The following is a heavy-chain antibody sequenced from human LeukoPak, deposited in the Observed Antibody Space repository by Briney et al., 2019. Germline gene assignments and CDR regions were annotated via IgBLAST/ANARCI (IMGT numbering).Heavy chain of an antibody. J-gene: IGHJ5*02. CDR1: GGSIRSYY. CDR2: IYTSGST. Sequence: PSETLSLTCTVSGGSIRSYYWSWIRQPAGKGLEWIGRIYTSGSTNYNPSLKSRVTMSVDTSKNQFSLKLSSVTAADTAVYYCARDYDFWSGYYTNWFDPWGQGTLVTVSS. CDR3: ARDYDFWSGYYTNWFDP. D-gene: IGHD3-3*01. V-gene: IGHV4-4*07.